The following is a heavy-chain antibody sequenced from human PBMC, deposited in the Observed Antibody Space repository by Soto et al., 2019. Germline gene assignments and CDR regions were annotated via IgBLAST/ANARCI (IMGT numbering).Heavy chain of an antibody. CDR1: GFTFSSYA. CDR2: ISGSGGST. J-gene: IGHJ5*02. V-gene: IGHV3-23*01. D-gene: IGHD2-15*01. CDR3: AKDFFSGIVVVVAATGFDP. Sequence: LRLSCAASGFTFSSYAMSWVRQAPGKGLEWVSAISGSGGSTYYADSVKGRFTISRDNSKNTLYLQMNSLRAEDTAVYYCAKDFFSGIVVVVAATGFDPWGQGTLVTVSS.